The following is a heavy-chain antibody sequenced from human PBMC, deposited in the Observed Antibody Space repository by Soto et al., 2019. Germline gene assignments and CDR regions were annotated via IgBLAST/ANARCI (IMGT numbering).Heavy chain of an antibody. Sequence: GASVKVSCKASGYTFTNYYINWVRQAPGQGLEWMGIIDPSDGSTTYAQKFQGSVTVTRDTSTYTVYMELSSLRYEDTAVYYCARDPTVAAYYYDYWGQGTLVTVSS. CDR3: ARDPTVAAYYYDY. J-gene: IGHJ4*02. CDR1: GYTFTNYY. V-gene: IGHV1-46*01. D-gene: IGHD4-17*01. CDR2: IDPSDGST.